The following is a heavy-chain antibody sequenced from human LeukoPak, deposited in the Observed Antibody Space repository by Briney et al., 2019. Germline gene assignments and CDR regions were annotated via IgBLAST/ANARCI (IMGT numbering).Heavy chain of an antibody. J-gene: IGHJ4*02. CDR3: APHDVLTGYPYFDF. V-gene: IGHV3-7*01. CDR2: IKQDGSDK. D-gene: IGHD3-9*01. Sequence: PGGSLRLSCAASGFIFRSYWLSWVRQAPGRGLEWVANIKQDGSDKYYVDSVKGRVTSSRDGAKISLSLQMDSLRAEDTTVYYCAPHDVLTGYPYFDFWGQGTLVTVSS. CDR1: GFIFRSYW.